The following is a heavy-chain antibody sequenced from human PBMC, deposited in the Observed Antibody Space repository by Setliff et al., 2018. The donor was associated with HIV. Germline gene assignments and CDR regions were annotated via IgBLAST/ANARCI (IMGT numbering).Heavy chain of an antibody. CDR1: GYSFTSYW. V-gene: IGHV5-51*03. Sequence: PAESLKISCKVSGYSFTSYWIGWVRQMPGKGLEWMGIIYPGDSDTRYSPSFQGQITISADKSISTTYLQWSSLKASDTAMYYCARRRNDYYDSSGYHYGDAFDIWGQGTMVTVSS. CDR3: ARRRNDYYDSSGYHYGDAFDI. J-gene: IGHJ3*02. CDR2: IYPGDSDT. D-gene: IGHD3-22*01.